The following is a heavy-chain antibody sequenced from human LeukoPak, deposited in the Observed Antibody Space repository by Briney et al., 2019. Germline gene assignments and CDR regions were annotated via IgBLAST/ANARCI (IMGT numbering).Heavy chain of an antibody. CDR2: IYYSGST. CDR3: ANLEGGDWTHFDY. J-gene: IGHJ4*02. D-gene: IGHD2-21*02. CDR1: GGSISSSSYY. V-gene: IGHV4-39*07. Sequence: PSETLSLTCTVSGGSISSSSYYWGWIRQPPGKGLVWIGSIYYSGSTYYNPSLKSRVTISVDTSKNQFSLKLSSVTAADTAVYYCANLEGGDWTHFDYWGQGTLVTVSS.